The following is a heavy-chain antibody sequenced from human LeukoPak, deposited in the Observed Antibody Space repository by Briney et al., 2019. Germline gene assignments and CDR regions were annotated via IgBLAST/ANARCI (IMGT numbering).Heavy chain of an antibody. D-gene: IGHD3-3*01. J-gene: IGHJ4*02. Sequence: GSLRLSCASSGFPIRTYWMDWVRQAPGKGLEWVGNINQDGSVTHYVDSVSGRFTISTDNARNSVYLQRNDVRVEDTAVYYCTRDFVFWGQGTLVTASS. CDR3: TRDFVF. CDR2: INQDGSVT. CDR1: GFPIRTYW. V-gene: IGHV3-7*01.